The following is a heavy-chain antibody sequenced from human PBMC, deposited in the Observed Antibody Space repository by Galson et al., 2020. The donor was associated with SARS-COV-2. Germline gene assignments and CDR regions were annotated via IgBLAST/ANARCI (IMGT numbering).Heavy chain of an antibody. D-gene: IGHD1-1*01. V-gene: IGHV4-61*01. CDR2: VFFRGST. Sequence: ASETLSLTCAVSGGSMDDDSYYWSWIRQAPGKGLEWIGYVFFRGSTNYNPSLQSRVTISLDTSKSQFSLSLSSVTAADTAVYFCARNAYNLFDFWGQGVLVTVSS. CDR3: ARNAYNLFDF. J-gene: IGHJ4*02. CDR1: GGSMDDDSYY.